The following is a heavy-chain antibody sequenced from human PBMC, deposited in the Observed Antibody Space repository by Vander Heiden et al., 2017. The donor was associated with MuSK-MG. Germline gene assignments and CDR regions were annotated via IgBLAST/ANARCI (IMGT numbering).Heavy chain of an antibody. CDR2: IYHSGST. D-gene: IGHD6-19*01. CDR1: GYSISSGYY. CDR3: ARQGGYSSGWYSGHDAFDI. J-gene: IGHJ3*02. V-gene: IGHV4-38-2*01. Sequence: QVQLQESGPGLVKPSETLSLTCAVSGYSISSGYYWGWIRQPPGKGLEWIGSIYHSGSTYYNPSLKSRVTISVDTSKNQFSLKLNSVTAADTAVYYCARQGGYSSGWYSGHDAFDIWGQGTMVTVSS.